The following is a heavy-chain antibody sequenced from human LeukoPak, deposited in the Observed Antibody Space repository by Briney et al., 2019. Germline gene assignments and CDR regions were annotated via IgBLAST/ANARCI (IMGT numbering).Heavy chain of an antibody. CDR1: GGSISSYY. CDR3: ARFSPVRYYGMDV. V-gene: IGHV4-59*01. Sequence: PSETLSLTCTVSGGSISSYYWSWIRQPPGKGLEWIGYIYYSGSTNYNPSLKSRVTISVDTSKNQFSLKLSSVTAADTAVYYCARFSPVRYYGMDVWGQGTTVTVSS. J-gene: IGHJ6*02. D-gene: IGHD3-22*01. CDR2: IYYSGST.